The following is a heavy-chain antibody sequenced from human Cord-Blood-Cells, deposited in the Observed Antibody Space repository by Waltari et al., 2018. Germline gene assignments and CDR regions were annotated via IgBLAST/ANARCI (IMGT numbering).Heavy chain of an antibody. J-gene: IGHJ4*02. CDR3: ARGYWGSAYYFDY. Sequence: QVQLQQWGAGLLKPSETLSLTCAVYGGSFSGYYWSWIRQPPGKGLEWIGEINHSGSTNYNPSLKSRVTISVDTSKTQFSLKLSSVTAADTAVYYCARGYWGSAYYFDYWGQGTLVTVSS. V-gene: IGHV4-34*01. CDR1: GGSFSGYY. D-gene: IGHD7-27*01. CDR2: INHSGST.